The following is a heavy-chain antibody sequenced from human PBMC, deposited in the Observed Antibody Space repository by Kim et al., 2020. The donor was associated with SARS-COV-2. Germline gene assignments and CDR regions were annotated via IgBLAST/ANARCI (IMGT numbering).Heavy chain of an antibody. D-gene: IGHD2-2*01. CDR2: STFV. V-gene: IGHV3-21*06. Sequence: STFVSYADSVKGRLIVSRDNGNNLLFLHMTSLRAEDTAVYYCVRETRDGMDVWGQGTAVTVSS. CDR3: VRETRDGMDV. J-gene: IGHJ6*02.